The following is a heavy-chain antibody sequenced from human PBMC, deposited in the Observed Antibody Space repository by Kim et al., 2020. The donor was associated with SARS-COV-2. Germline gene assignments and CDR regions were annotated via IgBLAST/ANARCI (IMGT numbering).Heavy chain of an antibody. CDR2: INHSGST. CDR1: GGSFSGYY. V-gene: IGHV4-34*01. D-gene: IGHD3-10*01. J-gene: IGHJ4*02. CDR3: ARGLHYYGSGSYYSH. Sequence: SETLSLTCAVYGGSFSGYYWSWIRQPPGKGLEWIGEINHSGSTNYNPSLKSRVTISVDTSKNQFSLKLSSVTAADTAVYYCARGLHYYGSGSYYSHWGQGTLVTVSS.